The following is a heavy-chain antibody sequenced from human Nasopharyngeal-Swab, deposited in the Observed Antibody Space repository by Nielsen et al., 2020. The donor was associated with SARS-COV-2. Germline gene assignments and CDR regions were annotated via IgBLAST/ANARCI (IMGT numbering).Heavy chain of an antibody. V-gene: IGHV3-33*01. Sequence: WIRQPPGKGLEWVAVIWYDGSNKYYADSVKGRFTISRDNSKNTLYLQMNSLRAEDTAVYYCARLSGSFYMDVWGEGTTVTVSS. D-gene: IGHD3-10*01. CDR3: ARLSGSFYMDV. J-gene: IGHJ6*03. CDR2: IWYDGSNK.